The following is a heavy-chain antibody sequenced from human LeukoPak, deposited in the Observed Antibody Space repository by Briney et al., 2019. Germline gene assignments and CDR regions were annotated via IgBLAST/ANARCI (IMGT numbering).Heavy chain of an antibody. CDR2: IYYSGST. Sequence: SETLSLTCTVSGGSISSTSYYWGWIRQPPGKGLEWIGSIYYSGSTYYNPSLKSRVTISVDTSKSQSSLKLSSVTAADTAVYYCARHVPTMIVVVAFDIWGQGTMVTVSS. D-gene: IGHD3-22*01. J-gene: IGHJ3*02. V-gene: IGHV4-39*01. CDR1: GGSISSTSYY. CDR3: ARHVPTMIVVVAFDI.